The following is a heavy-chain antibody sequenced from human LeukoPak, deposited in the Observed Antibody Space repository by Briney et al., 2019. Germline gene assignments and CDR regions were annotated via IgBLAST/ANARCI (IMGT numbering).Heavy chain of an antibody. Sequence: SVKVSCKASGYTFTSYGISWVRQAPGQGLEWMGGIIPIFGTANYAQKFQGRVTITADESTSTAYMELSSLRSEDTAVYYCAREVGDSFDYWGQGTLVTVSS. CDR2: IIPIFGTA. CDR3: AREVGDSFDY. CDR1: GYTFTSYG. D-gene: IGHD3-16*01. V-gene: IGHV1-69*13. J-gene: IGHJ4*02.